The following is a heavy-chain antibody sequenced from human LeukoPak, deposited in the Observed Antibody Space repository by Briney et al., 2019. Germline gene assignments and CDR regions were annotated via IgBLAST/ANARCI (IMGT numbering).Heavy chain of an antibody. D-gene: IGHD6-19*01. V-gene: IGHV3-11*04. CDR2: ISSSGSTI. CDR3: ARDSSGWYYFDC. J-gene: IGHJ4*02. CDR1: GFTFKNNS. Sequence: GGSLRLSCGASGFTFKNNSMSWIRQAPGKGLEWVSYISSSGSTIYNADSVKGRFTISRDNAKNSLFLQMNSLRAEDTAVYYCARDSSGWYYFDCWGQGTLVTVSS.